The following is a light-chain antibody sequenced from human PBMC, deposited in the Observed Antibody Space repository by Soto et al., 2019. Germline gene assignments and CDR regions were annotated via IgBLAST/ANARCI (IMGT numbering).Light chain of an antibody. V-gene: IGLV2-14*01. CDR3: SSFSSAIAFV. CDR2: EVT. CDR1: SSDIGAYNY. J-gene: IGLJ1*01. Sequence: QSALTQPASGSASPGQSITISCTGTSSDIGAYNYISWYQQHPGKAPKLMIYEVTNRPSGISSRFSGSRSGNTASLSISGLQAEDEADYYCSSFSSAIAFVFGTGTKVTVL.